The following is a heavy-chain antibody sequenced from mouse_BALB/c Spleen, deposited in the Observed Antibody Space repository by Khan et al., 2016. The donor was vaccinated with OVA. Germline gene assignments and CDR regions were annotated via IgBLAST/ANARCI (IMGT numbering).Heavy chain of an antibody. CDR2: IWSGGIT. V-gene: IGHV2-2*02. Sequence: VQLQESGPGLVQPSQSLSITCTVSGFSLTSYGVHWVRQSPGKGLEWLGVIWSGGITDYSAAFISRLSISKDNSTSQVFFKMNSLQANDTAIYYCARNYDYDEGLAYWGQGTLVTVSA. CDR3: ARNYDYDEGLAY. CDR1: GFSLTSYG. D-gene: IGHD2-4*01. J-gene: IGHJ3*01.